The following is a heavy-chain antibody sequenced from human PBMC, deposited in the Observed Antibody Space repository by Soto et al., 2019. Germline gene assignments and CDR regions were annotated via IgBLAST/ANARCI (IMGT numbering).Heavy chain of an antibody. D-gene: IGHD3-3*01. V-gene: IGHV1-18*01. J-gene: IGHJ3*01. CDR1: GYTFTSYG. CDR3: ATDRGLRFLEWLSQSAFDV. Sequence: ASVKVSCKASGYTFTSYGISWVRQAPGQGLEWMGWISAYNGNTNYAQKLQGRVTMTTDTSTSTAYMELRSLRSDDTAVYYCATDRGLRFLEWLSQSAFDVWGQGTMVTVSS. CDR2: ISAYNGNT.